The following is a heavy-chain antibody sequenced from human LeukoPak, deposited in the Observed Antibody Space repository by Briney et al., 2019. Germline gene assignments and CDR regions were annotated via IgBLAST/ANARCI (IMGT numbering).Heavy chain of an antibody. Sequence: ASVKVSCKTSGYTFITYGISWVRQAPGQGLEWMGWISAYNGNAVYVPNFQGRVTMTTDTSTSTAYMDLGSLRSDDTAVYCCVRDGNYYDSSGTLSDYWGQGTLVTVSS. CDR2: ISAYNGNA. D-gene: IGHD3-22*01. CDR3: VRDGNYYDSSGTLSDY. V-gene: IGHV1-18*04. J-gene: IGHJ4*02. CDR1: GYTFITYG.